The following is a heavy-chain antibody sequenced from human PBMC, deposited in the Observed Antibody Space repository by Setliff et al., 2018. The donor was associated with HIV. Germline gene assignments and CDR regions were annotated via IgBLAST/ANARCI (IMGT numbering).Heavy chain of an antibody. D-gene: IGHD1-26*01. V-gene: IGHV5-51*01. Sequence: PGESLKISCKGFGYTFSTHWIGWIRQMPGKGLEWMGIINPRDSDARYSPALQGHFTFSADKSISTAYLQWSSLKAPDTAMYFCATARPGGSPTLDFDYWGQGTLVTVSS. J-gene: IGHJ4*02. CDR2: INPRDSDA. CDR1: GYTFSTHW. CDR3: ATARPGGSPTLDFDY.